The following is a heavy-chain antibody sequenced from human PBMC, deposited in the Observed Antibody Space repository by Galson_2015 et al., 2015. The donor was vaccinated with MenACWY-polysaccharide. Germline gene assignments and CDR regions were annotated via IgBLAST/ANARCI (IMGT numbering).Heavy chain of an antibody. J-gene: IGHJ4*02. CDR2: ISGGGGST. CDR1: GFTFSSYA. D-gene: IGHD3-10*01. V-gene: IGHV3-23*01. Sequence: SLRLSCAASGFTFSSYAMNWVRQAPGKGLEWVSGISGGGGSTYYADSVKGRFTISRDNSKNTMYLQMNSLRVEDTAVYYCAKDRGSGVPMGDYWGQGTLVTVSS. CDR3: AKDRGSGVPMGDY.